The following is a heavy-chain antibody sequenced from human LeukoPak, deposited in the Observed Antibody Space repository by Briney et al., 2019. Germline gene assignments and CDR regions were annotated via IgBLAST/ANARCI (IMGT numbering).Heavy chain of an antibody. Sequence: GASVKVSGKVSGYTLTELSMHWVRQAPGKGLEWMGGFDPEDGETIYAQKFQGRVTMTEDTSTDTAYMELSSLRSGDTAVYYCATAYCGGDCRRYFDYWGQGTLVTVSS. V-gene: IGHV1-24*01. CDR1: GYTLTELS. D-gene: IGHD2-21*02. CDR3: ATAYCGGDCRRYFDY. CDR2: FDPEDGET. J-gene: IGHJ4*02.